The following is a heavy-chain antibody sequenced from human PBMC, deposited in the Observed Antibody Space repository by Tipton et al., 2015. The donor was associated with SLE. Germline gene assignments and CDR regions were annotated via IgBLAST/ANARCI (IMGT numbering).Heavy chain of an antibody. CDR3: ARSKRDGYTVGY. V-gene: IGHV4-59*01. Sequence: TLSLTCNVSGGSISSYYWSWIRQPPGKGLEWIGYIYYSGSTNYNPSLKSRVTISVDTSKNQFSLKLSSVTAADTAVYYCARSKRDGYTVGYWGQGTLVTVSS. D-gene: IGHD5-24*01. J-gene: IGHJ4*02. CDR1: GGSISSYY. CDR2: IYYSGST.